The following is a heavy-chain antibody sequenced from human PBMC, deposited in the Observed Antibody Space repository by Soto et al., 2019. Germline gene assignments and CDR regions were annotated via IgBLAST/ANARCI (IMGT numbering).Heavy chain of an antibody. CDR3: ARSLHCTNGVCYNLAWFDP. V-gene: IGHV4-39*01. Sequence: SETLSLTCTVSGGSISSSSYYWGWIRQPPGKGLEWIGSIYYSGSTYYNPSLKSRVTISVDTSKNQFSLKLSSVTAADTAVYYCARSLHCTNGVCYNLAWFDPWGQGTLVTVSS. J-gene: IGHJ5*02. CDR1: GGSISSSSYY. D-gene: IGHD2-8*01. CDR2: IYYSGST.